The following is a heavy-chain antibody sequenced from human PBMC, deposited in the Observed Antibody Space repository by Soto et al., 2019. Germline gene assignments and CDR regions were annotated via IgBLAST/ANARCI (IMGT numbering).Heavy chain of an antibody. CDR1: GYTFTGYY. V-gene: IGHV1-2*02. Sequence: VASVKVSCKASGYTFTGYYMHWVRQAPGQGLEWMGWINPNSGGTNYAQKFQGRVTMTRDTSISTAYMELSRLRSDDTAVYYCARIGGYYYDSSGNMDWFDPWGQGTLVTVSS. CDR2: INPNSGGT. D-gene: IGHD3-22*01. CDR3: ARIGGYYYDSSGNMDWFDP. J-gene: IGHJ5*02.